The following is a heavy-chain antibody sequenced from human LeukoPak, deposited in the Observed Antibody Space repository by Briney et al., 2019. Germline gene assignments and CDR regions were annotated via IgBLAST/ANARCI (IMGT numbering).Heavy chain of an antibody. D-gene: IGHD3-22*01. V-gene: IGHV5-10-1*01. J-gene: IGHJ5*02. CDR2: IAPSASYT. CDR1: GYSFPSYW. Sequence: GESLKISCKVSGYSFPSYWITWVRQVPGKGLEWMGRIAPSASYTNYNPSFEGHVTMSVEKSITTVYLQWSSLKASDTAMYYCVRQPPGVYDTTQNWFDPWGQGTLVTVSS. CDR3: VRQPPGVYDTTQNWFDP.